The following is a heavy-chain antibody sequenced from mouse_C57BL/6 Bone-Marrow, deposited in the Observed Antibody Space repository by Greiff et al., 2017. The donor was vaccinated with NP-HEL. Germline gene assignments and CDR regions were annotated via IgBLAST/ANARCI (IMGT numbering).Heavy chain of an antibody. CDR2: IYPRSGNT. D-gene: IGHD2-2*01. Sequence: LVESGAELARPGASVKLSCKASGYTFTSYGISWVKQRTGQGLEWIGEIYPRSGNTYYNEKFKGKATLTADKSSSTAYMELRSLTSEDSAVYFCARLWLRRGRYYYAMDYWGQGTSVTVSS. CDR1: GYTFTSYG. V-gene: IGHV1-81*01. CDR3: ARLWLRRGRYYYAMDY. J-gene: IGHJ4*01.